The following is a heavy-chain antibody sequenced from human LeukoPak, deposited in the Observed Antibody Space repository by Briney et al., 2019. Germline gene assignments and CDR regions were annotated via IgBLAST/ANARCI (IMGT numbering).Heavy chain of an antibody. V-gene: IGHV3-9*01. J-gene: IGHJ6*02. CDR2: ISWNSDSI. CDR1: GFTFDDYA. Sequence: GGSLRLSCAASGFTFDDYAMHWVRQAPGKGLEWVSGISWNSDSIGYADSVKGRFTISRDNAKNSLYLQMNSLRAEDTALYYCAKEGTHYGMDVWGQGATVTVSS. D-gene: IGHD1-7*01. CDR3: AKEGTHYGMDV.